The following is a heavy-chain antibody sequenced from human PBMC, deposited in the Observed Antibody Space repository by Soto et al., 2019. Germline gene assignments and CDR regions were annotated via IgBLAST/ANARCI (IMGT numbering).Heavy chain of an antibody. CDR2: INHIGYT. J-gene: IGHJ4*02. V-gene: IGHV4-34*02. D-gene: IGHD2-15*01. Sequence: QVQLQQWGGGLLKPSETLSLTCAVSGGSFSDFYWTWIRQLPGKGLEWIGEINHIGYTNYNPSLESRVAISVDTSKNQFSLNLRSVTAADTAVYYCGPRGAVAPRGYWGQGTLVTVSS. CDR1: GGSFSDFY. CDR3: GPRGAVAPRGY.